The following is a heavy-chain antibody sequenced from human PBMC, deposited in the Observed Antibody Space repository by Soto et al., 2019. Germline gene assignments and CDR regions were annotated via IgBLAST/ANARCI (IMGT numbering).Heavy chain of an antibody. J-gene: IGHJ4*02. CDR2: IYYSGST. V-gene: IGHV4-59*01. D-gene: IGHD5-12*01. CDR1: GGSISSYY. Sequence: QVQLQESGPGLVKPSETLSLTCTVSGGSISSYYWSWIRQPPGKGLEWIGYIYYSGSTNYNPSLKSRVTISVDTSKNQFSLKLSSVTAADTAVYYCARIDLGWLQYRYFDYWGQGTLVTVSS. CDR3: ARIDLGWLQYRYFDY.